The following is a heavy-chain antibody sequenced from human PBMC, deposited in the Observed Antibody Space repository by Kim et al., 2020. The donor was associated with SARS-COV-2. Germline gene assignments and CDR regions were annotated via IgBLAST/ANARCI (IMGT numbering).Heavy chain of an antibody. CDR2: IFRGGTT. Sequence: GGSLRLSCAVSGLTGTSNHMTWIRQGPGRGLEWVSVIFRGGTTYYAPSVQGRFTVSRDSYKNTLSLQMNSLRAEDTALYYCAREPVADGYIFFDYWGQGT. D-gene: IGHD5-12*01. CDR3: AREPVADGYIFFDY. CDR1: GLTGTSNH. V-gene: IGHV3-53*01. J-gene: IGHJ4*02.